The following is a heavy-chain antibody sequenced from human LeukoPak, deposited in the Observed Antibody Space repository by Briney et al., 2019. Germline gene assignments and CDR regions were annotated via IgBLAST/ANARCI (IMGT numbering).Heavy chain of an antibody. V-gene: IGHV3-30*04. CDR1: GFTFSSYA. D-gene: IGHD2/OR15-2a*01. CDR2: ISYDGSNK. J-gene: IGHJ4*02. CDR3: ATSNRAYAFDY. Sequence: GGSLRLSCAASGFTFSSYAMHWVRQAPGKRLEWVAVISYDGSNKYYADSVKGRFTISRDNSKNTLYLQMNSLRAEDTAVYYCATSNRAYAFDYWGQGTLVTVSS.